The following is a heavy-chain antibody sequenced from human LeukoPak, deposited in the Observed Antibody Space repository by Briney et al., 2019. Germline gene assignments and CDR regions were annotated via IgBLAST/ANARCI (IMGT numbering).Heavy chain of an antibody. CDR2: INHSGST. Sequence: PSETLSLTCAVYGGSFSGYYWSWIRQPPGKGLEWIGEINHSGSTNYNPSLKSRVTISVDTSKNQFSLKLSSVTAADTAVYYCARFVAVAAFDYWGQGTLVTVSS. D-gene: IGHD6-19*01. V-gene: IGHV4-34*01. J-gene: IGHJ4*02. CDR3: ARFVAVAAFDY. CDR1: GGSFSGYY.